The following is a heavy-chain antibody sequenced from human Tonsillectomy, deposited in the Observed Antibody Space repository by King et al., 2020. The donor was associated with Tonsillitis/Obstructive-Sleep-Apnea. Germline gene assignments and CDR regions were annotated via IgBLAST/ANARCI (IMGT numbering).Heavy chain of an antibody. CDR2: ISFDVSNK. CDR3: ARDRGPYGDYVFDAFDI. CDR1: GFTFSSYA. D-gene: IGHD4-17*01. V-gene: IGHV3-30*04. Sequence: VQLVESGGGVVQPGRSLRLSCAASGFTFSSYAMHWVRQAPGKGLEWVAIISFDVSNKYYADSVKGRFTISRDNSKNTLYLQMNSLRAEDTAVYYCARDRGPYGDYVFDAFDIWGQGTMVTVSS. J-gene: IGHJ3*02.